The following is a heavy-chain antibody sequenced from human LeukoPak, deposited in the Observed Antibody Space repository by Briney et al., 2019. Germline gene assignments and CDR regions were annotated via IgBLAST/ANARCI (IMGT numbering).Heavy chain of an antibody. CDR2: IYNVGIT. J-gene: IGHJ4*02. CDR1: GGSVSSNY. CDR3: ANSISLDFQY. D-gene: IGHD2-2*02. V-gene: IGHV4-4*07. Sequence: SETLSLTCTVSGGSVSSNYWNWIRQPARKGLEWIGRIYNVGITNYNPSLESRLTISLDRSKNQFSLKLTSVTAADTAVYYCANSISLDFQYWGQGTLVTVSS.